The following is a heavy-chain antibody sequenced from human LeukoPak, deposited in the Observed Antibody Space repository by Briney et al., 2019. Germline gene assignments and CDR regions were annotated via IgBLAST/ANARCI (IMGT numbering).Heavy chain of an antibody. D-gene: IGHD3-3*01. V-gene: IGHV4-34*01. CDR3: ARGGRDYDFWSADFTNAFDI. J-gene: IGHJ3*02. Sequence: SSETLSLTCAVYGGSFSDYYWSWIRQPPGKGLEWIGEINHSGTTNYNPSLKSRLTMSVDPSKNQFSLKLSSVTAADTAVYYCARGGRDYDFWSADFTNAFDIWGQGTMVTVSS. CDR1: GGSFSDYY. CDR2: INHSGTT.